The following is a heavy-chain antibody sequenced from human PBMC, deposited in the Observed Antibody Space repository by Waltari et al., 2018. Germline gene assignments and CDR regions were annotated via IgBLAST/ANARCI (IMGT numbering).Heavy chain of an antibody. D-gene: IGHD6-13*01. Sequence: QVQLQQWGAGLLKPSETLSLTCAVYGGSFSGYYWSWLRQPPGEGLGWVGEINHSGSTNYNPSLKIRVTISVDTSKNQFSLKRSSWTAADTAVYYCARVAQSRIAAAGIRLGGMDVWGQGTTVTVSS. CDR1: GGSFSGYY. V-gene: IGHV4-34*01. CDR2: INHSGST. CDR3: ARVAQSRIAAAGIRLGGMDV. J-gene: IGHJ6*02.